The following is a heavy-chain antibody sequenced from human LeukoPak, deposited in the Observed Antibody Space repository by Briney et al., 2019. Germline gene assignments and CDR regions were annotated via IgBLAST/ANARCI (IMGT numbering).Heavy chain of an antibody. CDR3: AREPTVTKPFDY. D-gene: IGHD4-17*01. CDR1: GYILTELS. J-gene: IGHJ4*02. CDR2: LDPEDGET. V-gene: IGHV1-24*01. Sequence: ASVKVSCKVSGYILTELSMHWVRQAPGKGLEWMGGLDPEDGETIYAQKFQGRVTMTEDTSTDTAYMELNSLRSDDTAVYYCAREPTVTKPFDYWGQGTLVTVSS.